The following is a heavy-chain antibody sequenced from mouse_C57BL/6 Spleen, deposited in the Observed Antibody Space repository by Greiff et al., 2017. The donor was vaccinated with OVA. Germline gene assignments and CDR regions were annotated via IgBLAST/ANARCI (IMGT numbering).Heavy chain of an antibody. V-gene: IGHV5-17*01. Sequence: EVKLVESGGGLVKPGGSLKLSCAASGFTFSDYGMHWVRQAPEKGLEWVAYISSGSSTIYYADTVKGRFTISRDNAKNTLFLQMTSLRSEDTAMYYCARVGYYYGSSYGAMDYWGQGTSVTVSS. CDR3: ARVGYYYGSSYGAMDY. CDR2: ISSGSSTI. D-gene: IGHD1-1*01. J-gene: IGHJ4*01. CDR1: GFTFSDYG.